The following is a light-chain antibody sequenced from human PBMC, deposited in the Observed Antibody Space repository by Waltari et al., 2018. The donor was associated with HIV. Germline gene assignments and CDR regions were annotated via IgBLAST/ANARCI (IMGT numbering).Light chain of an antibody. Sequence: QSALTQQASVSGSLGQSITISCNGTSGNIGKYNLVSWYQQHPAKAPKLLIYEVTRRPSEISSCFSASKSDNTASLTISGLQAEDEAAYFCCSYAGTTDFCVFGGGT. CDR2: EVT. J-gene: IGLJ1*01. CDR3: CSYAGTTDFCV. V-gene: IGLV2-23*02. CDR1: SGNIGKYNL.